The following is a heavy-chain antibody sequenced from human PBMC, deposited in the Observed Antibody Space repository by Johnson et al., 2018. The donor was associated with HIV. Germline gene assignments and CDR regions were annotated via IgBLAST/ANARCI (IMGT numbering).Heavy chain of an antibody. CDR1: GFTFDGYG. CDR3: ERERQDYGDGSGEGAFDI. Sequence: QEKLVESGGGVVRPGGSLRLSCAASGFTFDGYGMHWVRQAPWKGLEWVSVIYWDGSRTCYADSVKGRFTISRDNSKNTLYLQMNSLRAEDKAVYYCERERQDYGDGSGEGAFDIWGQGTMVTVSS. D-gene: IGHD2-15*01. V-gene: IGHV3-NL1*01. CDR2: IYWDGSRT. J-gene: IGHJ3*02.